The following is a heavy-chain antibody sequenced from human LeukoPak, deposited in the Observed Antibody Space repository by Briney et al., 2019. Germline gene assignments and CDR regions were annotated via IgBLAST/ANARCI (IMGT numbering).Heavy chain of an antibody. CDR2: VSANGAKT. CDR3: AKGWSVTMVMAAPGD. CDR1: GLTFNSYA. D-gene: IGHD3-10*01. J-gene: IGHJ4*02. Sequence: GWSLRLSCAASGLTFNSYAMSWVRPPPAKGLEWVSGVSANGAKTYYPDSVQGRFTISRDNSKNTQSLQMNSLRAEDTALYYCAKGWSVTMVMAAPGDWGQGALVTVSS. V-gene: IGHV3-23*01.